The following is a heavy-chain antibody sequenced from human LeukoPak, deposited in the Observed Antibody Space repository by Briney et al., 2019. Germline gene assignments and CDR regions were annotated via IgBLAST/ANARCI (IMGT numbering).Heavy chain of an antibody. V-gene: IGHV3-30*02. J-gene: IGHJ4*02. CDR3: AKDLWCSSTSCYDY. Sequence: GGSLRLSCAASGFTFSSYGMHWVRQAPGKGLEWVAFIRSDGSNKYYADSVKGRFTISRDNSKNTLYLQMNSLRAEDTAVYYCAKDLWCSSTSCYDYWGQGTLVTVSS. CDR1: GFTFSSYG. D-gene: IGHD2-2*01. CDR2: IRSDGSNK.